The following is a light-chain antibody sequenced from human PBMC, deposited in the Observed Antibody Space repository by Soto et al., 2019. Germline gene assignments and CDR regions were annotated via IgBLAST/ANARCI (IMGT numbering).Light chain of an antibody. V-gene: IGKV3-15*01. Sequence: TTQSQAILSFSPGERATLSCRASQSVSSNLAWYQQKPGQPPRLLIYGASTRATGIPARFSGSGSGTEFTLTISSLQSEDFAVYYCQQYYEWPITFGQGTRLE. CDR1: QSVSSN. CDR2: GAS. CDR3: QQYYEWPIT. J-gene: IGKJ5*01.